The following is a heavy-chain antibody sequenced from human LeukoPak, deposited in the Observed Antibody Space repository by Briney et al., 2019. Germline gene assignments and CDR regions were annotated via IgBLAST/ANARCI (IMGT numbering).Heavy chain of an antibody. CDR1: GGTFSSYA. D-gene: IGHD1-26*01. J-gene: IGHJ4*02. CDR3: ASSRSFGHYFAY. Sequence: GASVKVSCKASGGTFSSYAISWVRQAPGQGLEWMGGIVPIFGTANYAQKFQGRVTITADKSTSTAYMELSSLRSEDTAVYYCASSRSFGHYFAYWGQGTLVTVSS. CDR2: IVPIFGTA. V-gene: IGHV1-69*06.